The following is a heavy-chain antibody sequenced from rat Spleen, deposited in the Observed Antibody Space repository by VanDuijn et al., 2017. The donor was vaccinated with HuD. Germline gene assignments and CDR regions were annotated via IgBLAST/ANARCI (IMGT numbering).Heavy chain of an antibody. J-gene: IGHJ2*01. CDR3: ATDLGDY. Sequence: EVQLQESGPGLVKPSQSLSLTCSVTGHSITSSYRWNWIRKFPGNKLEWMGYINSAGTTNYNPSLKSRIPITRDTSKNQFFLQVNSVTTEDTATYYCATDLGDYWGQGVMVTVSS. CDR2: INSAGTT. CDR1: GHSITSSYR. V-gene: IGHV3-3*01. D-gene: IGHD5-1*01.